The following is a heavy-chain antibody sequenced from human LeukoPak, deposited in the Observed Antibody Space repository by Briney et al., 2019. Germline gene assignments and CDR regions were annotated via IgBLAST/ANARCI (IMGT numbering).Heavy chain of an antibody. CDR1: GFTFSDYY. Sequence: PGGSLRLSCAASGFTFSDYYMSWIRQAPGKGLEWVSYISSSGSTIYYADSVKGRFTISRDNAENSLYLQMNSLRAEDTAVYYCARARRSGGWPLVDYWGQGTLVTVSS. D-gene: IGHD6-19*01. J-gene: IGHJ4*02. V-gene: IGHV3-11*01. CDR3: ARARRSGGWPLVDY. CDR2: ISSSGSTI.